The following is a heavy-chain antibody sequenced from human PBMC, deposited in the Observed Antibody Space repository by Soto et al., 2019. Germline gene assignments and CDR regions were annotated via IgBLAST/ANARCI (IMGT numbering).Heavy chain of an antibody. Sequence: QVQLVQSGAEVKKPGSSVKVSCKASGGTFSSYAISWVRQAPGQGLEWMGGIIPIFGTANYAQKFQGRVTITADESTSTAYMELSSLRSEDTAVYYCARDGERGSYGFYYYYGMDVWGQGNTVTVSS. D-gene: IGHD1-26*01. CDR3: ARDGERGSYGFYYYYGMDV. CDR2: IIPIFGTA. CDR1: GGTFSSYA. V-gene: IGHV1-69*01. J-gene: IGHJ6*02.